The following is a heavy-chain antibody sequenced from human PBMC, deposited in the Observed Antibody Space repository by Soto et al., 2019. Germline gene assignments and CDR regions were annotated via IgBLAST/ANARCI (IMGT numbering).Heavy chain of an antibody. D-gene: IGHD2-8*01. J-gene: IGHJ4*02. CDR3: VASVFSFDY. CDR2: ISYDGTNE. Sequence: HVQLVESGGGVVQPGRSLRLSCAASGFTFSTSAMHWVRQAPGKGLEWVAVISYDGTNEHYEDSVKGRFTVSRDNSKNTLSLQINSLRPEDTAMYYCVASVFSFDYWGQGSLVTVSS. CDR1: GFTFSTSA. V-gene: IGHV3-30*01.